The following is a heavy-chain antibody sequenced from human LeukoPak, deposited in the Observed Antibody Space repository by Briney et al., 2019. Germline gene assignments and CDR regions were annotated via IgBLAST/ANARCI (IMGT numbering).Heavy chain of an antibody. CDR3: ARGGYYGSGTFPDY. V-gene: IGHV1-18*01. Sequence: ASVKLSCKASGYSFASFCINWVRQAPGQGLEWMGWISAYNGDTNYAQNLQGRLTMTTDTSTSTAYMGLRSLTSDDTAVYYCARGGYYGSGTFPDYWGQGTLVTVSS. D-gene: IGHD3-10*01. J-gene: IGHJ4*02. CDR1: GYSFASFC. CDR2: ISAYNGDT.